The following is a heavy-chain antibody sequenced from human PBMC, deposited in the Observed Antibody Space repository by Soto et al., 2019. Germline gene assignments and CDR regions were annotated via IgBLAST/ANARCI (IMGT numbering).Heavy chain of an antibody. D-gene: IGHD3-10*01. Sequence: SETLSLTCTVSGDSISSYYWSWIRQPPGKGLEWIGYIHHSGSTNYNPSLKSRVTISVDTSKNQFSLKLSSVTAADTAVYYCARQRGRPDYYYYMDVWGKGTTVTVSS. CDR3: ARQRGRPDYYYYMDV. CDR2: IHHSGST. V-gene: IGHV4-59*08. J-gene: IGHJ6*03. CDR1: GDSISSYY.